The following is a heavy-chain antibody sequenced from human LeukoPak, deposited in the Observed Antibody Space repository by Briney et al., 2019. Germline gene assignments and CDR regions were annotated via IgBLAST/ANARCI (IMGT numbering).Heavy chain of an antibody. CDR2: IYYTGST. CDR1: GGSITTNY. J-gene: IGHJ4*02. V-gene: IGHV4-59*08. D-gene: IGHD6-13*01. Sequence: SETLSLTCTVSGGSITTNYWSWIRPPPGKGLEWIGYIYYTGSTNYNPSLTSRVTISVDTSKNQFSLKLSSVTAADTAIYYCARMSSSWLTVDHWGQGTLVTVSS. CDR3: ARMSSSWLTVDH.